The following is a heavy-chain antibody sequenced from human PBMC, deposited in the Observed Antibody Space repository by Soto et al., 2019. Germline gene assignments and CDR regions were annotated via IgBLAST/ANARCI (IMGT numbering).Heavy chain of an antibody. CDR1: GGSISSAAYY. D-gene: IGHD5-18*01. CDR3: AREYTYGSNFFDC. Sequence: TSETLSLTCTVSGGSISSAAYYWSWIRQHPGEGLEWIGYISHSGSTYYTPSLKSRVIISADTSKNQFSVNLTSVTAADTAVYYCAREYTYGSNFFDCWGQGALVTVSS. CDR2: ISHSGST. V-gene: IGHV4-31*03. J-gene: IGHJ4*02.